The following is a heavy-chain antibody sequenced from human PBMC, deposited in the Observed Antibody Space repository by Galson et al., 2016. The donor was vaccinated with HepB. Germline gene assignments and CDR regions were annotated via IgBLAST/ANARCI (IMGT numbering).Heavy chain of an antibody. D-gene: IGHD3-3*01. CDR3: ARDFYDFWSGYLGGNYFDY. J-gene: IGHJ4*02. CDR1: GFTFSDYY. CDR2: ISSSSSYT. Sequence: SLRLSCAASGFTFSDYYMSWIRQAPGKGLEWVSYISSSSSYTNYADSVKGRFTISRDNAKNSLYQQMNSLRAEDTAVYYCARDFYDFWSGYLGGNYFDYWGQGTLVTVSS. V-gene: IGHV3-11*06.